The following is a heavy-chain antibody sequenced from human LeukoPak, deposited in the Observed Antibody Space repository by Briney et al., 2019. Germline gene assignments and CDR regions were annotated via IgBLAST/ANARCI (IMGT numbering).Heavy chain of an antibody. V-gene: IGHV4-59*01. CDR2: IYHSGNT. J-gene: IGHJ4*02. CDR1: GGSISSYY. Sequence: SETLSLTCTVAGGSISSYYWSWIRQPPGKGLEWIGFIYHSGNTNYNPSLKSRVTISVDTSKNQFSLKLSSVTAADTAVYYCARDTLDYFDYWGQGTLVTVSS. CDR3: ARDTLDYFDY.